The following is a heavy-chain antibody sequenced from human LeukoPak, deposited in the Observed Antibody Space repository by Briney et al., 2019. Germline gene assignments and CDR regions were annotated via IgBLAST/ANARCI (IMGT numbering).Heavy chain of an antibody. V-gene: IGHV1-8*01. CDR3: ARGGGYCSGGSCPYYFDY. J-gene: IGHJ4*02. CDR1: GYTFTSYD. CDR2: MNPNSGNT. Sequence: ASVKVSCKASGYTFTSYDINWVRQATGQGLEWMGWMNPNSGNTGYAQKFQGRVTMTRNNSISTAYVELSSLRSEDTAVYYCARGGGYCSGGSCPYYFDYWGQGTLVTVSS. D-gene: IGHD2-15*01.